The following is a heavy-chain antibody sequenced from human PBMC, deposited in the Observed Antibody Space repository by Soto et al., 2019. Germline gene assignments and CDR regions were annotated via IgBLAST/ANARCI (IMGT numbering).Heavy chain of an antibody. CDR3: ARGYGDYVSDY. V-gene: IGHV4-59*01. Sequence: QVQLQESGPGLVKPSETLSLTCTVSGGSISSYYWSWIRQPPGKGLEWIGYIYYSGSTNYNPSLKXRXPXSXXTSKNQFSLKLSSVTAADTAVYYCARGYGDYVSDYWGQGTLVTVSS. CDR1: GGSISSYY. CDR2: IYYSGST. J-gene: IGHJ4*02. D-gene: IGHD4-17*01.